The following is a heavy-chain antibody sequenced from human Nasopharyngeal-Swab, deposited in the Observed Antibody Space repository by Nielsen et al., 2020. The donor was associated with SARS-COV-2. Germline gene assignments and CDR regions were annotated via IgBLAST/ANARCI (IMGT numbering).Heavy chain of an antibody. Sequence: GGSLRLSCAASGFTFSSYAMPWVRQAPGKGLEWVAVISYDGSNKYYADSVKGRFTISRDNSKNTLYLQMNSLRAEDTAVYYCARARGSSGYYYDYYYYMDVWGKGTTVTVSS. D-gene: IGHD3-22*01. J-gene: IGHJ6*03. CDR1: GFTFSSYA. V-gene: IGHV3-30-3*01. CDR2: ISYDGSNK. CDR3: ARARGSSGYYYDYYYYMDV.